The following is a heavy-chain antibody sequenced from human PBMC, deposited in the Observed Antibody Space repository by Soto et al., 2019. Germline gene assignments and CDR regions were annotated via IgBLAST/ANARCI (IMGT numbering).Heavy chain of an antibody. J-gene: IGHJ4*02. V-gene: IGHV3-33*01. D-gene: IGHD5-12*01. CDR1: GFTFSSYG. CDR2: IWYDGSNK. CDR3: ARDLSQTGGYDPFDY. Sequence: GGSMRLSCAASGFTFSSYGMHWVRQAPGKGLEWVAVIWYDGSNKYYADSVKGRFTISRDNSKNTLYLQMNSLRAEDTAVYYCARDLSQTGGYDPFDYWGQGTLVTVSS.